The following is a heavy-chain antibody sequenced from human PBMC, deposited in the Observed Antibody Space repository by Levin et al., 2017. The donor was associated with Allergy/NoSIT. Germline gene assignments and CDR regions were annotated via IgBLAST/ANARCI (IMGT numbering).Heavy chain of an antibody. CDR3: ARDRAMVRGLAGFDP. J-gene: IGHJ5*02. D-gene: IGHD3-10*01. V-gene: IGHV3-48*01. CDR2: IRSSSSTV. Sequence: LAGGSLRLSCAASGFTFSRFSMIWVRQAPGKGLEWVSYIRSSSSTVYYADSVKGRFTISRDSAKNSLYLQMNSLRAEDTAVYYCARDRAMVRGLAGFDPWGQGTLVTVSS. CDR1: GFTFSRFS.